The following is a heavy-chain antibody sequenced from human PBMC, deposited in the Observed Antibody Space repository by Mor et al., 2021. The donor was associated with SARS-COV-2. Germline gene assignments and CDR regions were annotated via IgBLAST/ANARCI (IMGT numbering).Heavy chain of an antibody. D-gene: IGHD2-15*01. V-gene: IGHV3-23*01. J-gene: IGHJ6*01. Sequence: AMSWVRQAPGKGLEWVATISASGITTNYPDFEKGRFSISRDISRISLHLLVHSLRAEDTALYYCAKDLGSGIYDYNYYGMDV. CDR2: ISASGITT. CDR1: A. CDR3: AKDLGSGIYDYNYYGMDV.